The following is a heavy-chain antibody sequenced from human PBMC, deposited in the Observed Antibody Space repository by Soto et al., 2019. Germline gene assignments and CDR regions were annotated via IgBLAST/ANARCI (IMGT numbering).Heavy chain of an antibody. Sequence: QVHLEESGPGLVKPSETLSLICSVSGGSLNNADYFWSWIRHHPENGLEWIGYIYYSGSTRYNPSFKTRATLSIDTSKNHVSLRLNSVTVADTAVYFCARDADYGGSRGGMDVWGRGTTVTVSS. CDR1: GGSLNNADYF. CDR3: ARDADYGGSRGGMDV. D-gene: IGHD4-17*01. J-gene: IGHJ6*02. V-gene: IGHV4-31*03. CDR2: IYYSGST.